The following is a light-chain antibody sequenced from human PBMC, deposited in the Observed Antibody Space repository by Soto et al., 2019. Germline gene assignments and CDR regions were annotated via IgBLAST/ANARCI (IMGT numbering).Light chain of an antibody. CDR1: SSDIDAYNY. V-gene: IGLV2-14*01. Sequence: QSALTQPASVSGSPGQSITISCTGTSSDIDAYNYVSWYQQHPGKAPKLMIYDVSNRPSGISNRFSGSKSGNTASLTISGLQAEDEADYYCGSYATSSNYVFGTGTKVTVL. CDR2: DVS. J-gene: IGLJ1*01. CDR3: GSYATSSNYV.